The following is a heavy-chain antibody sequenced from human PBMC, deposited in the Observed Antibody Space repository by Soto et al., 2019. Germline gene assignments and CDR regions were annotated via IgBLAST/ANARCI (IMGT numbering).Heavy chain of an antibody. J-gene: IGHJ4*02. CDR1: GDSVSRNSVV. V-gene: IGHV6-1*01. D-gene: IGHD6-13*01. CDR2: TYYRSKWYY. Sequence: PSQTLSLTYAISGDSVSRNSVVWNWIRQSPSRGLEWLGRTYYRSKWYYEYAESVKSRIIINPDTSKNQLSLQLNSVTPEDTGVYYCARLVGNSWIDYWGQGTLVTVSS. CDR3: ARLVGNSWIDY.